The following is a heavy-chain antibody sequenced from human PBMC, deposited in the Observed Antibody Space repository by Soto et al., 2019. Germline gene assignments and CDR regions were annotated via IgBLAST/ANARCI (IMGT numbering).Heavy chain of an antibody. CDR1: GYTFTTYA. Sequence: ASVKVSCKASGYTFTTYAIHWVRQAPGQSLEWMGWINTGNGNTYYSQKKQARVTINRDTSASTAYMELSRLISEDTAVYYCARSRVRGGYYFDYWGQGALVTVSS. CDR3: ARSRVRGGYYFDY. V-gene: IGHV1-3*04. D-gene: IGHD3-16*01. J-gene: IGHJ4*02. CDR2: INTGNGNT.